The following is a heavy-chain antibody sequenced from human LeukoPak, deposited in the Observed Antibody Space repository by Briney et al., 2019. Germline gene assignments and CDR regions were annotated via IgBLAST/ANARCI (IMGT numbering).Heavy chain of an antibody. CDR3: ARDHSSSSSFDY. D-gene: IGHD6-6*01. Sequence: GASVKVSCKASGYTFTSYYMHWVRQAPGQGLEWMGIINPSGGTTTYAQKFQGRLTMTRDMSTSTVYMELSSLRSEDTAVYYCARDHSSSSSFDYWGQGTLVTVSS. J-gene: IGHJ4*02. CDR1: GYTFTSYY. CDR2: INPSGGTT. V-gene: IGHV1-46*01.